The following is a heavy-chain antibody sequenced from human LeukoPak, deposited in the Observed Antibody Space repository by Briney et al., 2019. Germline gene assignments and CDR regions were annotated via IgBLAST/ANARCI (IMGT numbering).Heavy chain of an antibody. D-gene: IGHD3-3*01. CDR3: AKEYYDFWSGYPFPAMDV. CDR2: IRYDGSNK. J-gene: IGHJ6*04. CDR1: GFTFSSYG. Sequence: GGSLRLSCAASGFTFSSYGMHWVRQAPGKGLAWVAFIRYDGSNKYYADSVKGRFTISRDNSKNTLYLQMNSLRAEDTAVYYCAKEYYDFWSGYPFPAMDVWGKGTTVTVSS. V-gene: IGHV3-30*02.